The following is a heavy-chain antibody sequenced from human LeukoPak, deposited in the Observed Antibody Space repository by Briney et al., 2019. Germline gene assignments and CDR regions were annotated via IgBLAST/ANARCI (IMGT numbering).Heavy chain of an antibody. CDR3: ARSSLGSSWYRGTPDY. J-gene: IGHJ4*02. D-gene: IGHD6-13*01. CDR2: IFYRGST. Sequence: SETLSLTCTVSGGSINTYYRSWIRQPPGRGLEWIGCIFYRGSTNYNPSLKSRVTISVDTSKNQFSLKLSSVTAADTAVYYCARSSLGSSWYRGTPDYWGQGTLVTVSS. V-gene: IGHV4-59*08. CDR1: GGSINTYY.